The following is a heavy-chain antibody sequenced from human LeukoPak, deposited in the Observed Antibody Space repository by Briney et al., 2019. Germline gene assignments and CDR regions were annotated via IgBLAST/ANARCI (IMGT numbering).Heavy chain of an antibody. CDR2: FDPEDGET. V-gene: IGHV1-24*01. CDR3: ARAPFGYSSGWRYFQH. D-gene: IGHD6-19*01. CDR1: GYTLTELS. J-gene: IGHJ1*01. Sequence: GASVKVFCKVSGYTLTELSMHWVRQAPGKGLEWMGGFDPEDGETIYAQKFQGRVTMTEDTSTDTAYMELSGLRSEDTAVYYCARAPFGYSSGWRYFQHWGQGTLVTVSS.